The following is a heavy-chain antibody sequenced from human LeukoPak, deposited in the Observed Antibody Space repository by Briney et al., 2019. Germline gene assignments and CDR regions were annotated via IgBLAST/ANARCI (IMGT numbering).Heavy chain of an antibody. CDR3: ARAFSTTAFDY. CDR1: GFTFSSYS. J-gene: IGHJ4*02. D-gene: IGHD4-17*01. Sequence: GGSLRLSCAASGFTFSSYSMNWVRQAPGKGLEWVAVISDDGSNKYYAESVKGQFTISRDNPKNTLYLQMNSLRAEDTAVYYCARAFSTTAFDYWGQGTLVTVSS. V-gene: IGHV3-30*03. CDR2: ISDDGSNK.